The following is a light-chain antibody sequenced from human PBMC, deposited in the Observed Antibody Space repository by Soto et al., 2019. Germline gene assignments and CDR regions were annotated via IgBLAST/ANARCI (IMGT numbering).Light chain of an antibody. CDR3: QQRSNWPPIT. CDR1: QSVATS. V-gene: IGKV3-11*01. CDR2: DAS. J-gene: IGKJ5*01. Sequence: EIILTQSPATLSLSPGERATLSCRAIQSVATSLAWYQQKPGQAPRLLIYDASNMASGIPAGFSGSGSGTDFTLTISSLEPEDFAIYYCQQRSNWPPITFGQGTRLEIK.